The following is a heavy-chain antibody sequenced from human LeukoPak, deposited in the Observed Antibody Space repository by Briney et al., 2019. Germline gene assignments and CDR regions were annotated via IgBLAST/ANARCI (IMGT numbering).Heavy chain of an antibody. Sequence: GASVKVSCKASGYTFTGYYMHWVRQAPGHGLEWMGRINPNSGGTNYAQKFQGRVTMTRDASISTAYRELSRLRSDDTAVYYCAREWVPNCSGGSCYSNWFDPWGQGTLVTVSS. V-gene: IGHV1-2*06. D-gene: IGHD2-15*01. CDR2: INPNSGGT. CDR3: AREWVPNCSGGSCYSNWFDP. CDR1: GYTFTGYY. J-gene: IGHJ5*02.